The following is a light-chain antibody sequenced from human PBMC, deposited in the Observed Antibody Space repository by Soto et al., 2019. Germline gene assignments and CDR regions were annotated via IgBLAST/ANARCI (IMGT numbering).Light chain of an antibody. Sequence: QSALTQPASVSGSPGQSITISCTGTSSDVGSYNLVSWYQQHPGKAPKLMIYEGSKRPSGVSNRFSGSKSGNTASLTISGLQAEHEADYYCCSYAGSSILFGGGTKLTVL. V-gene: IGLV2-23*01. CDR2: EGS. CDR1: SSDVGSYNL. J-gene: IGLJ2*01. CDR3: CSYAGSSIL.